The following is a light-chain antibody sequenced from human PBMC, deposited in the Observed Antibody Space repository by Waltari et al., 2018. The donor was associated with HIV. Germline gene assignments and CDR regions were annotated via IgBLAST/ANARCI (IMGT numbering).Light chain of an antibody. CDR3: LQHNTYPWT. V-gene: IGKV1-17*01. CDR2: TAS. Sequence: DIQMTQSPSSLSASVGDRVTITCRASQGIRNDLAWFQQKPGKAPKRLIYTASSLQSGVPSRFSGSGSVTEFTLTISSLPEDFATYYCLQHNTYPWTFGQGTKVEMK. CDR1: QGIRND. J-gene: IGKJ1*01.